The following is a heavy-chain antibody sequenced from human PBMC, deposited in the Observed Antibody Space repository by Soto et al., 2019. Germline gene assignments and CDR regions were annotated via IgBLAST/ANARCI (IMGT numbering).Heavy chain of an antibody. CDR2: IIPIFGTA. CDR3: ARDRNPDIVNELGGMDV. CDR1: GGTFSSYA. V-gene: IGHV1-69*13. J-gene: IGHJ6*02. D-gene: IGHD5-12*01. Sequence: ASVKVSCKASGGTFSSYAISWVRQAPGQGLEWMGGIIPIFGTANYAQKFQGGVTITADESTSTAYMELSSLRSEDTAVYYCARDRNPDIVNELGGMDVWGQGTTVTVSS.